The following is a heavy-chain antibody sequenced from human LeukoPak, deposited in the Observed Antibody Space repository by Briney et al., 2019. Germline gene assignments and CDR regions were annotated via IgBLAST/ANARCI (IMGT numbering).Heavy chain of an antibody. V-gene: IGHV3-15*01. Sequence: GGSLRLSCAASRFTLSNAYMSWVRQAPGKGLEWVGRIRSKSDGGTTDYAAPGKGRFTISRDNSENMLYLQMNSLRAEDTAVYYCTSALVWFGDLSTIDYWGQGTLVTVTS. J-gene: IGHJ4*02. CDR2: IRSKSDGGTT. CDR3: TSALVWFGDLSTIDY. D-gene: IGHD3-10*01. CDR1: RFTLSNAY.